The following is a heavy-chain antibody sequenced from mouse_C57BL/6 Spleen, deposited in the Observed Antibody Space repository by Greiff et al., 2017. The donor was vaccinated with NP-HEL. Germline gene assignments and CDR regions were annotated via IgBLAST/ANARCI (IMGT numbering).Heavy chain of an antibody. CDR1: GYTFTSYT. V-gene: IGHV1-4*01. CDR3: ATGSGAY. CDR2: INPSSGYT. J-gene: IGHJ3*01. Sequence: VQVVESGAELARPGASVKMSCKASGYTFTSYTMHWVKQRPGQGLEWIGYINPSSGYTKYNQKFKDKATLTADKSSSTAYMQLSSLTSEDSAVDYCATGSGAYWGKGTLVTVSA. D-gene: IGHD3-1*01.